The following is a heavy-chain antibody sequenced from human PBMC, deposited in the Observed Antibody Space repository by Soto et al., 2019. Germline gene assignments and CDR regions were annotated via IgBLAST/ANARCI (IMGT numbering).Heavy chain of an antibody. Sequence: SETLSLTCTVSGGSISSYYWSWIRQPPGKGLEWIGYIYYSGSTNYNPSLKSRVTITADKSTSTAYMELSSLRSEDTAVYYCASEGTGSNYYYYYMDVWGKGTTVTVSS. CDR2: IYYSGST. CDR1: GGSISSYY. D-gene: IGHD3-9*01. J-gene: IGHJ6*03. V-gene: IGHV4-59*01. CDR3: ASEGTGSNYYYYYMDV.